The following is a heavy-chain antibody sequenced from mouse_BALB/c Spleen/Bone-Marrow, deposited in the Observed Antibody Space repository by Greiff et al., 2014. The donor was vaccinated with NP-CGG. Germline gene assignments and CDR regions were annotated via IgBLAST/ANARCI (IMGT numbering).Heavy chain of an antibody. CDR2: ISSGGSYT. D-gene: IGHD2-14*01. V-gene: IGHV5-9-1*01. CDR3: ARAGRYDGNFDY. J-gene: IGHJ2*01. Sequence: EVMLVESGGGLVKPGGSLKLSCAASGFTFSSCAMSWVRQTPEKRLEWVATISSGGSYTYCLGGVKGRFTISRDNAKNTLYLQMSSLRSKDTAMYYCARAGRYDGNFDYWGQGTTLTVSS. CDR1: GFTFSSCA.